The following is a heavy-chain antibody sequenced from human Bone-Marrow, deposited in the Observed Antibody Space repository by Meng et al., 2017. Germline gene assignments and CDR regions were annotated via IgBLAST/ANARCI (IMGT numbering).Heavy chain of an antibody. D-gene: IGHD2-8*01. Sequence: GESLKISCAASGFTFSSYAMHWVRQAPGKGLEWVAVISYDGSNKYYADSVKGRFTISRDNAKNSLYLQMNSLRAEDTAVYYCARDFEWPYDAFDIWGQGTMVTVSS. CDR3: ARDFEWPYDAFDI. J-gene: IGHJ3*02. CDR2: ISYDGSNK. V-gene: IGHV3-30*07. CDR1: GFTFSSYA.